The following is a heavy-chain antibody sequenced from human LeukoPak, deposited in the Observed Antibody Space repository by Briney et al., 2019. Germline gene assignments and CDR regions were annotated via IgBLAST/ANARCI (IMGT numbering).Heavy chain of an antibody. CDR2: ISAYNGNT. Sequence: ASVKVSCKASGYTFTSYGISWVRQAPGQGLEWMGWISAYNGNTNYAQKLQGRVTMTTDTSTSTAYMELRSLRSEDTAVYYCASAYDFWSGYYKGEIWGQGTMVTVSS. CDR3: ASAYDFWSGYYKGEI. D-gene: IGHD3-3*01. J-gene: IGHJ3*02. V-gene: IGHV1-18*01. CDR1: GYTFTSYG.